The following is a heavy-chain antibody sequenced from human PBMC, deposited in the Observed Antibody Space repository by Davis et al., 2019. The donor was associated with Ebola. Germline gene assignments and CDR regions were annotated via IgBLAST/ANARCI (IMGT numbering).Heavy chain of an antibody. Sequence: GESLKISCAASGFTFSSYSMNWVRQAPGKGLEWVSYISSSSSTIYYADSVKGRFTISRDNAKNSLYLQMNSLRDEDTAVYYCARDEGEGSGWGGAMDVWGQGTTVTVSS. J-gene: IGHJ6*02. V-gene: IGHV3-48*02. D-gene: IGHD6-19*01. CDR1: GFTFSSYS. CDR3: ARDEGEGSGWGGAMDV. CDR2: ISSSSSTI.